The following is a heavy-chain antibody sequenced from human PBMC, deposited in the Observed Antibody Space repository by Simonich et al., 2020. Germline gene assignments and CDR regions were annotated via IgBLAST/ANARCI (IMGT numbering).Heavy chain of an antibody. J-gene: IGHJ5*02. Sequence: EVQLVVSGGGLVQPGGSLRLSCAASGFTFSSYNMHWVRQATGQWLEWVTAFVSACDTEYPGSWKGRFTISRENAKNSLYLQMNSLRAGETAVYYCARGGYSGSYNWFDPWGQGTLVTVSS. CDR2: FVSACDT. D-gene: IGHD1-26*01. CDR1: GFTFSSYN. CDR3: ARGGYSGSYNWFDP. V-gene: IGHV3-13*01.